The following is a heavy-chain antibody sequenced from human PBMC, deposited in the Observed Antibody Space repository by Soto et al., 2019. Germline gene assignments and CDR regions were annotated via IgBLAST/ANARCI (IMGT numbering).Heavy chain of an antibody. D-gene: IGHD6-19*01. J-gene: IGHJ4*02. Sequence: GGSLRLSCAASGFTFSSYAMSWVRQAPGKGLEWVSAISGSGGSTYYADSVKGRFTISRDNSKNTLYLQMNSLRAEDTAVYYCAKGKIGSGWSTSQYYFDYWGQGTLVTVSS. CDR2: ISGSGGST. CDR1: GFTFSSYA. V-gene: IGHV3-23*01. CDR3: AKGKIGSGWSTSQYYFDY.